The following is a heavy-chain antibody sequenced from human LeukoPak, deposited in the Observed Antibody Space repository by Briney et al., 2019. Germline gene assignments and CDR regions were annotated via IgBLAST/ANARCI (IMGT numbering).Heavy chain of an antibody. CDR2: INPNSGGT. J-gene: IGHJ5*02. CDR3: ARGVLAGYDFSGHPFYNWFDP. Sequence: GASVKVSCKASGYTFTGYYMHWVRQAPGQGLEWMGWINPNSGGTNYAQKFQGRVTMTRDTSISTAYMELNRLRSDDTAVYYCARGVLAGYDFSGHPFYNWFDPWGQGTLVTVSS. CDR1: GYTFTGYY. V-gene: IGHV1-2*02. D-gene: IGHD3-22*01.